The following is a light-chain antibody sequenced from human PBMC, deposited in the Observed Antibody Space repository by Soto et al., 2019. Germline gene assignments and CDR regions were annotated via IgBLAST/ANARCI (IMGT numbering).Light chain of an antibody. V-gene: IGKV1-27*01. CDR3: QKYNSAPLT. CDR2: AAT. Sequence: DIQMTQSPSSLSASVGDRVTITCRASQVIYNFLAWYQQKPGKVPKVLIYAATTLQSGVPSRFSGTGSGTDFTLTISSLQPEDVATCWCQKYNSAPLTFGGGTKVEI. CDR1: QVIYNF. J-gene: IGKJ4*01.